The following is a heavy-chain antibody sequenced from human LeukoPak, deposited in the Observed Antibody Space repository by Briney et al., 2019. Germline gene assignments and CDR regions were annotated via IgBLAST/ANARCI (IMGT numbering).Heavy chain of an antibody. Sequence: SETLSLTCAVYGGSFSGYYWSWIRQPPGKGLEWIGEINHSGSTNYNPSLKSRVTISVDTSKNQFSLKLSSVTAADTAVYYCARETKRYSRNRNFDYWGQGTLVTVSS. D-gene: IGHD6-13*01. CDR1: GGSFSGYY. V-gene: IGHV4-34*01. CDR3: ARETKRYSRNRNFDY. J-gene: IGHJ4*02. CDR2: INHSGST.